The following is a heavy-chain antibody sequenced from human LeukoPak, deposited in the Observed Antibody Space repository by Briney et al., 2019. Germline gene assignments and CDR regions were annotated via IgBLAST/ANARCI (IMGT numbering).Heavy chain of an antibody. J-gene: IGHJ4*02. CDR2: IYSGGST. V-gene: IGHV3-66*01. CDR1: GFTVSSNY. D-gene: IGHD6-19*01. Sequence: GGSLRLSCAASGFTVSSNYMSWVRQAPGKGLEWVSVIYSGGSTYYADSVKGRFTISRDNSKNTLYLQMNSLRADDTAIYYCARAPSQWAYYFDYWGQGTLVTVSS. CDR3: ARAPSQWAYYFDY.